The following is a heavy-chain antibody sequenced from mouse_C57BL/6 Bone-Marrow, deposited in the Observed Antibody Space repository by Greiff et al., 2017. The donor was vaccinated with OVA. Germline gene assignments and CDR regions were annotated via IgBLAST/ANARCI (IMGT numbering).Heavy chain of an antibody. CDR2: ISYDGSN. V-gene: IGHV3-6*01. D-gene: IGHD5-1-1*01. J-gene: IGHJ4*01. Sequence: DVKLVESGPGLVKPSQSLSLTCSVTGYSITSGYYWNWIRQFPGNKLEWMGYISYDGSNNYNPSLKNRISITRDTSKNQFFLKLNSVTTEDTATYYCARAKYGYAMDYWGQGTSVTVSS. CDR3: ARAKYGYAMDY. CDR1: GYSITSGYY.